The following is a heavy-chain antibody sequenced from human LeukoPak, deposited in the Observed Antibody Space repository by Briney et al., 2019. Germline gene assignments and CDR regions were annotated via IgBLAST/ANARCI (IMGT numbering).Heavy chain of an antibody. Sequence: SETLSLTCTVSGGSISSYYWSWIRQPPGKGLEWIGYIYYSGSTNYNPSLKSRVTISVDTSKNQFSLKLSSVTAADTAVYYCARDSGSGTHNWGQGTLVTVSS. D-gene: IGHD3-10*01. V-gene: IGHV4-59*01. CDR2: IYYSGST. CDR1: GGSISSYY. J-gene: IGHJ4*02. CDR3: ARDSGSGTHN.